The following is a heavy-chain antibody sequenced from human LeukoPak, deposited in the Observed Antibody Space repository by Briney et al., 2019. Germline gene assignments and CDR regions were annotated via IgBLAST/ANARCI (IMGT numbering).Heavy chain of an antibody. V-gene: IGHV4-39*07. J-gene: IGHJ4*02. D-gene: IGHD2-15*01. Sequence: PSETLSLTCTVSGGSISSSSYYWGWIRQPPGKGLEWIGEINHSGSTNYNPSLKSRVTISVDTSKNQFSLKLSSVTAADTAVYYCARGPVGHICGGSCYSRRFDYWGQGTLVTVSS. CDR2: INHSGST. CDR1: GGSISSSSYY. CDR3: ARGPVGHICGGSCYSRRFDY.